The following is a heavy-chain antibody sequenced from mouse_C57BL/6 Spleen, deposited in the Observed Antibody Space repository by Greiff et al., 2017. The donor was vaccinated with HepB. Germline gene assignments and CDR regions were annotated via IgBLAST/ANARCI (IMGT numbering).Heavy chain of an antibody. J-gene: IGHJ2*01. D-gene: IGHD2-10*01. CDR2: IYPGSGST. CDR1: GYTFTSYW. CDR3: ARSSYGNSYYFDY. Sequence: VQLQQSGAELVKPGASVKMSCKASGYTFTSYWITWVKQRPGQGLEWIGDIYPGSGSTNYNEKFKSKATLTVDTSSSTAYMQLSSLTSEDSAVYYCARSSYGNSYYFDYWGQGTTLTVSS. V-gene: IGHV1-55*01.